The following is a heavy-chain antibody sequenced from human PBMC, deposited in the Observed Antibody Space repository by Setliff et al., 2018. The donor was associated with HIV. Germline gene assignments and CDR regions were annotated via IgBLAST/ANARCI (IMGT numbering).Heavy chain of an antibody. CDR2: ISGRSLHI. D-gene: IGHD2-8*01. CDR1: GFTFDSYS. Sequence: GGSLRLSCAASGFTFDSYSMNWVRQAPGKGLEWVASISGRSLHIYYADSVKGRFTISRDNAKNSLYLQMNSLRAEDTAVYYCASHPSVYGPPFDYWGQGTLVTVSS. CDR3: ASHPSVYGPPFDY. V-gene: IGHV3-21*06. J-gene: IGHJ4*02.